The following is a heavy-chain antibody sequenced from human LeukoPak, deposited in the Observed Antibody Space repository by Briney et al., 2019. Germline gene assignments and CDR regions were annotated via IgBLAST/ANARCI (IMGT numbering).Heavy chain of an antibody. J-gene: IGHJ6*02. D-gene: IGHD3-10*01. Sequence: GGSLSLSGTAFGFPFIGYWMGGAGPAPGKGVEWVANIKQDGSEKYYVDSVKGRFTISRDNAKNSLYLQMNSLRAEDTAVYYCARDYGRSRDYGMDVWGQGTTVTVSS. CDR1: GFPFIGYW. CDR2: IKQDGSEK. V-gene: IGHV3-7*01. CDR3: ARDYGRSRDYGMDV.